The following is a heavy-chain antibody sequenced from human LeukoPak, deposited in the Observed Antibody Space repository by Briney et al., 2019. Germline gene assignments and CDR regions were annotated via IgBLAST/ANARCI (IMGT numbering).Heavy chain of an antibody. D-gene: IGHD3-10*01. V-gene: IGHV1-18*01. J-gene: IGHJ4*02. CDR3: ARGRGSGSQTLDFDY. CDR2: ISAYNGNT. Sequence: ASVKVSCKASGYTFTSYGISWVRQAPGQGLEWMGWISAYNGNTNYAQKLQGRVTMATDTSTSTAYMELRSLRSEDTAVYYCARGRGSGSQTLDFDYWGQGTLVTVSS. CDR1: GYTFTSYG.